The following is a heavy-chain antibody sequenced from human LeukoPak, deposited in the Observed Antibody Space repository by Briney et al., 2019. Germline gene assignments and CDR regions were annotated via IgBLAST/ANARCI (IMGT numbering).Heavy chain of an antibody. V-gene: IGHV3-33*01. J-gene: IGHJ4*02. D-gene: IGHD3-22*01. CDR2: IYYDGSHK. CDR3: AREYYFDPSRKGLDN. Sequence: GGSLRPSCAASGFTFSSYGMHWIRQAPGKGLDWVALIYYDGSHKYYAYSVEGRFTISRDNSKNTLYLQMNSLRAEDTAVYYCAREYYFDPSRKGLDNWGQGTLVTVSS. CDR1: GFTFSSYG.